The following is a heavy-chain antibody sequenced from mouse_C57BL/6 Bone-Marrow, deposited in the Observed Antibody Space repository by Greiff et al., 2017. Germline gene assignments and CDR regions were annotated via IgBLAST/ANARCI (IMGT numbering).Heavy chain of an antibody. CDR3: ARDYGSSYWYFDV. D-gene: IGHD1-1*01. CDR2: IYPRDGST. J-gene: IGHJ1*03. Sequence: VKLQESGPELVKPGASVKLSCKASGYTFTSYDINWVKQRPGQGLEWIGWIYPRDGSTKYNEKFKGKATLTVDTSSSTAYMELHSLPSEDSAVYVCARDYGSSYWYFDVWGTGTTVTVSS. V-gene: IGHV1-85*01. CDR1: GYTFTSYD.